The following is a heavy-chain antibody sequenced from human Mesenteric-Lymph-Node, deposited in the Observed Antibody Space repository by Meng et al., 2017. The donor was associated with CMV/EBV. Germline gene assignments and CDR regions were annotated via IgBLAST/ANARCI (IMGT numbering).Heavy chain of an antibody. D-gene: IGHD3-3*01. V-gene: IGHV3-21*01. CDR1: GFTFSSYS. CDR3: ARDREYDFWSGYYSYYYYGMDV. Sequence: GESLKISCAASGFTFSSYSMNWVRQAPGKGLEWVSSISSSSSYIYYADSVKGRFTISRDNSKNTLYLQMNSLRAEDTAVYYCARDREYDFWSGYYSYYYYGMDVWGQGTTVTVSS. J-gene: IGHJ6*02. CDR2: ISSSSSYI.